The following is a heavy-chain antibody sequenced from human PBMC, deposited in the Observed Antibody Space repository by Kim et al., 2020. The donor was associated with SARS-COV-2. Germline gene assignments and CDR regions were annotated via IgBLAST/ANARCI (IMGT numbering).Heavy chain of an antibody. CDR1: GFAFSSYA. CDR2: IFYDGTNE. D-gene: IGHD3-3*01. J-gene: IGHJ4*01. Sequence: GGSLRLSCAASGFAFSSYAMHWVRQVPVRQPPGKGMEWVAIIFYDGTNEKYADSVKGRFTISRDNSKNTLYLQMDSLRDEDTAVYYCARGARWHDDLWSSIFRADEDTLFDHWGQGTLVTVSS. V-gene: IGHV3-33*01. CDR3: ARGARWHDDLWSSIFRADEDTLFDH.